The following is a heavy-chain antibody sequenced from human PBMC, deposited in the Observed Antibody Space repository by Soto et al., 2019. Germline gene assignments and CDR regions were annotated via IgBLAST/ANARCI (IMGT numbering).Heavy chain of an antibody. CDR1: GITFTSYS. D-gene: IGHD7-27*01. CDR3: ARDPVTGPNYYYYGMDV. CDR2: ISSTSSTI. V-gene: IGHV3-48*02. Sequence: GGSLRLSCAASGITFTSYSMNWVRQAPGKGLEWVSYISSTSSTIYYADSLKGRFTISGDNAKNSLYLQMNSLRDEDTALYYCARDPVTGPNYYYYGMDVWGQGTTVTVPS. J-gene: IGHJ6*02.